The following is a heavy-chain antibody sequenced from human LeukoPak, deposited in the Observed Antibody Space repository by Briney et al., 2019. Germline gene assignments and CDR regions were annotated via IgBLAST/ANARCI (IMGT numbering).Heavy chain of an antibody. CDR3: ARDNYYYDSSVYPFDY. Sequence: ASVKVSCETTGYSFTDYYMHWVRQAPGQGLEWMGWINLNSGDTKSAQKFQGRVTMTRDTSITTVYMELSSLTSDDTAVYYCARDNYYYDSSVYPFDYWGQGTLVTVSS. V-gene: IGHV1-2*02. D-gene: IGHD3-22*01. J-gene: IGHJ4*02. CDR2: INLNSGDT. CDR1: GYSFTDYY.